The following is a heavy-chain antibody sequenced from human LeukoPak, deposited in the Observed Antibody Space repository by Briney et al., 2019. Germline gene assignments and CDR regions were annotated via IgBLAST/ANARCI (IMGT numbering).Heavy chain of an antibody. CDR3: ARDLGSSWDY. Sequence: GGSLRLSCAASGFTVSTNYMSWVRQAPGRGLEWVAVIYSGGSTFYADSVKGRFTISRDNSKNTFYLQMNSLRAEDTAVYYCARDLGSSWDYWSQGTLVTVSS. CDR1: GFTVSTNY. J-gene: IGHJ4*02. V-gene: IGHV3-66*01. CDR2: IYSGGST. D-gene: IGHD6-13*01.